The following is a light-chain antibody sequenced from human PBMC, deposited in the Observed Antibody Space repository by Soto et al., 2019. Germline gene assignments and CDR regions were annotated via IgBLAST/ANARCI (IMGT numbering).Light chain of an antibody. CDR2: QVS. CDR3: CSYAGSSTFYV. CDR1: SSDVGSYNL. J-gene: IGLJ1*01. V-gene: IGLV2-23*02. Sequence: QSVLTQPASVSGSPGQSITISCTGTSSDVGSYNLVSWYQQHPSKAPKLMIYQVSKRPSGVSNRFSGSKSGNTASLTISGLQAEDVADYYCCSYAGSSTFYVFGTGTKVTVL.